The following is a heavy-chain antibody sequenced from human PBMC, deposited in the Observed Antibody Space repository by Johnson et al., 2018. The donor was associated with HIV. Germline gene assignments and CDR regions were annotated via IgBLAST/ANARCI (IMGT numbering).Heavy chain of an antibody. CDR1: DFTFSNNA. CDR2: ISYDGTNT. J-gene: IGHJ3*02. CDR3: ARAGGPYGSGSYWGSGLDAFDI. Sequence: QVQLVESGGGVVQPGRSLRLSCAASDFTFSNNAIHWVRQAPGKGLEWVAVISYDGTNTYYADSVRGRFTISRDNSRNTVSLQMNSLRAEDTAVYYCARAGGPYGSGSYWGSGLDAFDIGGQGTMVTVSS. V-gene: IGHV3-30*14. D-gene: IGHD3-10*01.